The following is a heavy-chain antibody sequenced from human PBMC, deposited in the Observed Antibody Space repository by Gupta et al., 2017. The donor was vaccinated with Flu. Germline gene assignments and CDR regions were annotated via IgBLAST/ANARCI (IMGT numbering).Heavy chain of an antibody. V-gene: IGHV3-66*02. CDR1: GFPVSSIY. D-gene: IGHD5-18*01. J-gene: IGHJ6*02. CDR2: IYSGGST. Sequence: EVQLVESGGGLVQPGGSLRLSCAASGFPVSSIYMSWVRQAQGKGLEWVSVIYSGGSTYYADSVKGRFTISRDNSKNTLYLQMNSLRAEDTAVYYCARDRGYSYGKNYYYYGMDVWGQGTTVTVSS. CDR3: ARDRGYSYGKNYYYYGMDV.